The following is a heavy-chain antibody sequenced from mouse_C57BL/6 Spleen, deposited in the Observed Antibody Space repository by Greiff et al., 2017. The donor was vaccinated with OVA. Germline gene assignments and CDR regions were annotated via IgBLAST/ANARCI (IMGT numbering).Heavy chain of an antibody. CDR2: IYPRSGNT. Sequence: QVQLKESGAELARPGASVKLSCKASGYTFTSYGISWVKQRTGQGLEWIGEIYPRSGNTYYNEKFKGKATLTADKSSSTAYMELRSLTSEDSAVYFCATTVVAEGYWGQGTTLTVSS. V-gene: IGHV1-81*01. CDR1: GYTFTSYG. J-gene: IGHJ2*01. D-gene: IGHD1-1*01. CDR3: ATTVVAEGY.